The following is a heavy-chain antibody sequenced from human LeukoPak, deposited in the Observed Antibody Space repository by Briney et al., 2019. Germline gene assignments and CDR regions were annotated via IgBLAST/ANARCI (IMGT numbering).Heavy chain of an antibody. CDR1: GFTFSSYA. CDR2: IKQDGSEK. D-gene: IGHD3-10*01. CDR3: ARVNLWFGELTFDY. Sequence: GSLRLSCAASGFTFSSYAMSWVRQAPGKGLEWVANIKQDGSEKYYVDSVKGRFTISRDNAKNSLYLQMNSLRAEDTAVYYCARVNLWFGELTFDYWGQGTLVTVSS. J-gene: IGHJ4*02. V-gene: IGHV3-7*01.